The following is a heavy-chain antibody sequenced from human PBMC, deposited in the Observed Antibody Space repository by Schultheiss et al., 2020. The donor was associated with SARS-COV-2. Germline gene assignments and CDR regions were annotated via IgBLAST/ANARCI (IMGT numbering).Heavy chain of an antibody. CDR3: ARVRGGGSGSYYSPHSRYHYYYMDV. CDR1: GGSFSGYY. D-gene: IGHD3-10*01. CDR2: INHSGST. Sequence: SETLSLTCAVYGGSFSGYYWSWIRQPPGEGLEWIGEINHSGSTNYNPSLKSRVTISVDTSKRHFSLKLTSVTAADTATYYCARVRGGGSGSYYSPHSRYHYYYMDVWGKGTTVTVSS. J-gene: IGHJ6*03. V-gene: IGHV4-34*01.